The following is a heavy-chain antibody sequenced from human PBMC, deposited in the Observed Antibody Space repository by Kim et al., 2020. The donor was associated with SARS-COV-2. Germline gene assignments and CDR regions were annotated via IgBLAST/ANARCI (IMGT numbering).Heavy chain of an antibody. CDR2: IWNDGSNK. CDR3: ARGAYYVFWSGHLWSYYYGRDV. V-gene: IGHV3-33*01. D-gene: IGHD3-3*01. Sequence: GGSLRLSCAASGFTFSSYGMHWVRQAPGKGLEWVAVIWNDGSNKYYADSVKGRFTISRDNSKNTLYLQMNSLRAEDTAVYYCARGAYYVFWSGHLWSYYYGRDVWGRDTGHTVS. J-gene: IGHJ6*02. CDR1: GFTFSSYG.